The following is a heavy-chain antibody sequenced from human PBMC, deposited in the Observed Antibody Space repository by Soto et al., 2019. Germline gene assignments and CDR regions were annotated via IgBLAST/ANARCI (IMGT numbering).Heavy chain of an antibody. CDR1: GFTFSSYW. CDR3: TSTVVAAIGVVDY. J-gene: IGHJ4*02. V-gene: IGHV3-74*03. D-gene: IGHD2-15*01. CDR2: IDSDGNST. Sequence: SGGSLRLSCAASGFTFSSYWMHWVRQVPGKGLVWVSHIDSDGNSTTYADSVKGRFTISRDNAKNTVYLQMNSLRAEDTAVYYCTSTVVAAIGVVDYWGQGTLVTVSS.